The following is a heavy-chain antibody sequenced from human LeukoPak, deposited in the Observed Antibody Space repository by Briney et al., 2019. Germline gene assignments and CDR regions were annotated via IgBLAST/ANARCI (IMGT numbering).Heavy chain of an antibody. V-gene: IGHV3-30*09. J-gene: IGHJ4*02. CDR3: AREVSWYYFDY. CDR1: GFSFGGYA. Sequence: GTSLRLSRAASGFSFGGYAIHWVRQAPGKGLEWVAVVSYDGSNTYYADSVKGRFAISRDNSKKTLYLQMNSLRGDDTAVYYCAREVSWYYFDYWGQGILVTVSS. D-gene: IGHD6-13*01. CDR2: VSYDGSNT.